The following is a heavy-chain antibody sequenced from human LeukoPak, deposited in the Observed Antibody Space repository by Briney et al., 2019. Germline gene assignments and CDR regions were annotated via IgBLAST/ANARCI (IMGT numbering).Heavy chain of an antibody. CDR2: INPNSGGT. CDR3: ARDLEYYYDSSGYPPLDY. D-gene: IGHD3-22*01. V-gene: IGHV1-2*02. CDR1: GYTFTGYY. J-gene: IGHJ4*02. Sequence: ASVKVSCKASGYTFTGYYMHWVRQAPGQGLEWMGWINPNSGGTNYAQKFQGRVTMTRDTSNSTAYMELSRLRSDDTAVYYCARDLEYYYDSSGYPPLDYWGQGTLVTVSS.